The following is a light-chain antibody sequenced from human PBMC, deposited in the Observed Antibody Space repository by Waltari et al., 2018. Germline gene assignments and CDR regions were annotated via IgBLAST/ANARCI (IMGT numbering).Light chain of an antibody. CDR1: QSISNL. CDR2: KAS. CDR3: QQYNSYSLLT. V-gene: IGKV1-5*03. Sequence: DIQMTQSPSTLSASVGDRFTIPCRASQSISNLLAWYQQKPGKAPKLLIYKASTLESGVPSRFSGSGSGTEFTLTISSLQPDDFATYYCQQYNSYSLLTFGGGTKVEIK. J-gene: IGKJ4*01.